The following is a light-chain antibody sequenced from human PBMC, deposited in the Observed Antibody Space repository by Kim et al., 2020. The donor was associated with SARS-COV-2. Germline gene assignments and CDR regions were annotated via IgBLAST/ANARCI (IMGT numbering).Light chain of an antibody. CDR1: QSVRSSY. V-gene: IGKV3-20*01. Sequence: EIVLTQSPGTLSLSPGERATLSCRASQSVRSSYLAWYQQKPGQAHRLLIYGASSRATGIPDRFSGSGSGTDFTLTISRLEPEDFAVYYCQQYGSSPYTFGHWTKLEI. CDR2: GAS. CDR3: QQYGSSPYT. J-gene: IGKJ2*01.